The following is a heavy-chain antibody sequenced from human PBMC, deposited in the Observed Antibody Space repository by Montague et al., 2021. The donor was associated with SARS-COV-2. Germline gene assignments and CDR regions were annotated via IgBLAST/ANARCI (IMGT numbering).Heavy chain of an antibody. D-gene: IGHD7-27*01. CDR1: GGSFSGYY. V-gene: IGHV4-34*01. Sequence: SETLSLTCAVYGGSFSGYYCCWVCQPPAKGLGLMGEINHSGRTNNNSSLTSRVIISVDTSKNQFSLKLSSVTAADTAVYYCARKGSSVWCVAVTAELDYWGQGILVTVSS. CDR2: INHSGRT. J-gene: IGHJ4*02. CDR3: ARKGSSVWCVAVTAELDY.